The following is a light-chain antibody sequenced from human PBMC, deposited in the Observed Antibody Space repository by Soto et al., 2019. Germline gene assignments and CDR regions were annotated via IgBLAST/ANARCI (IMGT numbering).Light chain of an antibody. J-gene: IGKJ2*01. Sequence: IVMTQSPATLSVSPGERATLSCRASQSINNNLAWYQQKPGQAPRLLIYDASTGATDIPARFSGSGSGTEFTLTISRLQYEGSAVYYCQQYKSWFTFGQGTKLEIK. CDR2: DAS. CDR1: QSINNN. V-gene: IGKV3-15*01. CDR3: QQYKSWFT.